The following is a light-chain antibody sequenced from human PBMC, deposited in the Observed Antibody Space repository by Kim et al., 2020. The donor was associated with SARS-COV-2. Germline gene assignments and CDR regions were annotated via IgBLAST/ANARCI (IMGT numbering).Light chain of an antibody. V-gene: IGKV3-15*01. J-gene: IGKJ2*01. CDR2: GAS. CDR3: QQYNNWFT. CDR1: QSISSN. Sequence: EIVMTQSPATLSVSPGERATLSCRASQSISSNLAWYQQKAGQAPRLLIYGASTRTTGIPARFSGSGSGTEFTLTISSLQSEDFAVYYCQQYNNWFTFGQGTKLEI.